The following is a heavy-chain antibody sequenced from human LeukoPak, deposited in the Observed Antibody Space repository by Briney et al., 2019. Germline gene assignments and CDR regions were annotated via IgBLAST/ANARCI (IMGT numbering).Heavy chain of an antibody. D-gene: IGHD3-10*01. CDR2: FSGSGGST. J-gene: IGHJ4*02. CDR3: ARLSIKAHYYGSGGPGDY. V-gene: IGHV3-23*01. Sequence: GGSLRLSCAASGFTFSSYAMSWVRQAPGKGLEWVSAFSGSGGSTYYADSVKGRFTISRDNSKNTLYLQMNSLRAEDTAVYYCARLSIKAHYYGSGGPGDYWGQGTLVTVSS. CDR1: GFTFSSYA.